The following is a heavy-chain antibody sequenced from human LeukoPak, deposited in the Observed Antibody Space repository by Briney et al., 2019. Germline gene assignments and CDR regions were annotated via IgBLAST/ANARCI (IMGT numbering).Heavy chain of an antibody. J-gene: IGHJ6*03. CDR1: GFTFTTYW. CDR2: IEQDGSEK. Sequence: GGSLRLSCAASGFTFTTYWMSWVRQAPGKGLEWVANIEQDGSEKNYVGSVKGRFTIARNNAKNSLYLQMNSLRAEDTALYYCARDGYGMYYYYYMDVWGKGTTVTVSS. V-gene: IGHV3-7*03. CDR3: ARDGYGMYYYYYMDV. D-gene: IGHD5-12*01.